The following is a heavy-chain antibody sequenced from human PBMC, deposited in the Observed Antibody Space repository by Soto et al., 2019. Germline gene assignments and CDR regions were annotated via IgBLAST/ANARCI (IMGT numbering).Heavy chain of an antibody. J-gene: IGHJ5*02. CDR3: ARDTHRLLLNYFDP. V-gene: IGHV6-1*01. D-gene: IGHD2-21*02. CDR2: TYYRSKWYN. CDR1: GDSVSSSSAA. Sequence: PSQTLSLTCAISGDSVSSSSAAWNWIRQSPSRGLEWLGRTYYRSKWYNDYAVSVKSRITINPDTSRNQFSLQLNSVTPEDTAVYYCARDTHRLLLNYFDPWGQGTLVTVSS.